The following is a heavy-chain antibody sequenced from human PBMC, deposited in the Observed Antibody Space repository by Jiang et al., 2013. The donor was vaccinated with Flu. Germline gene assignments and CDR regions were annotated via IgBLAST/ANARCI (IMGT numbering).Heavy chain of an antibody. D-gene: IGHD4/OR15-4a*01. V-gene: IGHV3-30*01. J-gene: IGHJ4*02. CDR2: ISYDGTNK. CDR1: GFTFSSYA. CDR3: ARGLTGATIDY. Sequence: VQLLESGGGVVQPGRSLRLSCAASGFTFSSYAMHWVRQAPDMGLEWVAVISYDGTNKYYRDSVRGRFTISRDNSKNTVDLQMDSQRPEDTAVYYCARGLTGATIDYWGQGTLVTVSS.